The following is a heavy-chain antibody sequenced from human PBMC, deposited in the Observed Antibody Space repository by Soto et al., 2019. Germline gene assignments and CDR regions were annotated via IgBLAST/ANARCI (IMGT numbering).Heavy chain of an antibody. D-gene: IGHD4-17*01. Sequence: QVQLVQSGAEVKKPGSSVKVSCKASGGTFSSYAISWVRQAPGQGLEWMGGIIPIFGTANYAQKFQGRVTITADESTSTAYMELSSLRSEDTAVYYCAASTVTTSPSFSRYGMDVWGQGTTVTVSS. CDR2: IIPIFGTA. CDR3: AASTVTTSPSFSRYGMDV. CDR1: GGTFSSYA. V-gene: IGHV1-69*01. J-gene: IGHJ6*02.